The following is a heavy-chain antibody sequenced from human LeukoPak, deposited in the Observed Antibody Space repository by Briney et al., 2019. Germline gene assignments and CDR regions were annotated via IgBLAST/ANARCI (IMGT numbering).Heavy chain of an antibody. CDR2: IYYSGST. D-gene: IGHD5-24*01. Sequence: SQTLSLTCPVSSGSISSGVYYWSWIRQHPGKGLEWIGYIYYSGSTYYNPSLKSRATISVDTSKNQFSLKLSSVTAADTAVYYCARGVRWLQLSYFDYWGQGTLVTVSS. J-gene: IGHJ4*02. CDR1: SGSISSGVYY. V-gene: IGHV4-31*03. CDR3: ARGVRWLQLSYFDY.